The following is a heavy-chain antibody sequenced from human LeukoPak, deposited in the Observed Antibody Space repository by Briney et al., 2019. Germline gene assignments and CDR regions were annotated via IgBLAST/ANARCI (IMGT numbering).Heavy chain of an antibody. V-gene: IGHV1-8*02. J-gene: IGHJ5*02. CDR2: MNPNSGNT. CDR3: ARAAPAMVRGVMGNWFDP. D-gene: IGHD3-10*01. CDR1: GYTFTSYD. Sequence: ASVKVSCKASGYTFTSYDINWVRQATGQGLEWMGWMNPNSGNTGYAQKLQGRVNMTTDTSTSTAYMELRSLRSDDTAVYYCARAAPAMVRGVMGNWFDPWGQGTLVTVSS.